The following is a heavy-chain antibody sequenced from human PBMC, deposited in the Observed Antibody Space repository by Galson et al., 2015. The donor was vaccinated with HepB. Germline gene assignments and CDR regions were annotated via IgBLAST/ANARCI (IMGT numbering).Heavy chain of an antibody. V-gene: IGHV1-69*13. CDR3: ARATQKWELLKQNLFHP. J-gene: IGHJ5*01. CDR2: IIPIFGTA. Sequence: SVKVSCKASGGTFSSYAISWVRQAPGQGLEWMGGIIPIFGTANYAQKFQGRVTITADESTSTAYMELSSLRSEDTAVYYCARATQKWELLKQNLFHPWGQGTPVNGS. D-gene: IGHD1-26*01. CDR1: GGTFSSYA.